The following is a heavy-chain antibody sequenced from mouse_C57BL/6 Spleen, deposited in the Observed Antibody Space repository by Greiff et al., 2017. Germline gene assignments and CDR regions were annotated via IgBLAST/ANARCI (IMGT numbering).Heavy chain of an antibody. V-gene: IGHV1-69*01. D-gene: IGHD2-5*01. J-gene: IGHJ1*03. CDR2: IDPSDSYT. CDR1: GYTFTSYW. Sequence: QVQLQQPGAELVMPGASVKLSCKASGYTFTSYWMHWVKQRPGQGLEWIGEIDPSDSYTNYNQKFKGKSTLTVDKSSSTAYMQLSSLTSEDSAVYYCAKVAYYSIHWYFDVWGTGTTVTVSS. CDR3: AKVAYYSIHWYFDV.